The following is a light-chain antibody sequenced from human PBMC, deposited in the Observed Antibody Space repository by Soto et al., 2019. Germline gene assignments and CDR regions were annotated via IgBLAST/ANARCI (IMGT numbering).Light chain of an antibody. Sequence: SALTQAASVSGSPGQSITISCTGTSSDVGGYKYVSWYQQHPGKAPKLMIYEVSNRPSGVSNRFSGSKSGNTASLTISGLQAEDEADYYCSSYTSSSTLDVFGTGTKVTVL. V-gene: IGLV2-14*01. J-gene: IGLJ1*01. CDR3: SSYTSSSTLDV. CDR2: EVS. CDR1: SSDVGGYKY.